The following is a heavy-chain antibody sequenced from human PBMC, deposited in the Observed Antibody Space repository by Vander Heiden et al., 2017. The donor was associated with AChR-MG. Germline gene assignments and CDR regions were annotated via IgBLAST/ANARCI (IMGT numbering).Heavy chain of an antibody. Sequence: EVQLVESGGGLVKPGGSLRLSCAASGFTLSSYSMNWVRQAAGKGLEWVSSISSSSSYIYYADSVKGRFTISRDNAKNSLYLQMNSLRAEDTAVYYCARGARIRFLEWLPSDYWGQGTLVTVSS. D-gene: IGHD3-3*01. CDR2: ISSSSSYI. V-gene: IGHV3-21*01. J-gene: IGHJ4*02. CDR1: GFTLSSYS. CDR3: ARGARIRFLEWLPSDY.